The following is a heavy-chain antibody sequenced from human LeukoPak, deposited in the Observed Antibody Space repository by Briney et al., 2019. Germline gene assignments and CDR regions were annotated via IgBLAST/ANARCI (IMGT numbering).Heavy chain of an antibody. V-gene: IGHV4-34*01. J-gene: IGHJ5*02. D-gene: IGHD2-15*01. CDR2: INHSGST. CDR3: ARGSSYCSGSSCYSNWFDP. Sequence: SETLSLTCAVYGGSFSGYYWSWIRQPPGKGLEWIGEINHSGSTNYNPSLKSRVTISVDTSKNQFSLKLSSVTAADTAVYYCARGSSYCSGSSCYSNWFDPWGQGTLVTVSS. CDR1: GGSFSGYY.